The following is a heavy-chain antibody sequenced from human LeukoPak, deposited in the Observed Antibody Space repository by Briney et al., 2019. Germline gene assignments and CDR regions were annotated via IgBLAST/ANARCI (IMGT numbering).Heavy chain of an antibody. CDR2: INWNCGSK. J-gene: IGHJ4*02. V-gene: IGHV3-20*04. CDR3: AREAILQLWPDY. Sequence: GGSLRLSCAASGFTFDDYGMSWVRQAPGKGLEWVSGINWNCGSKGYADSVKGRFTISRDNAKNCLYLQMNSLRAEDTALNYCAREAILQLWPDYWGQGTLVTVSS. D-gene: IGHD5-18*01. CDR1: GFTFDDYG.